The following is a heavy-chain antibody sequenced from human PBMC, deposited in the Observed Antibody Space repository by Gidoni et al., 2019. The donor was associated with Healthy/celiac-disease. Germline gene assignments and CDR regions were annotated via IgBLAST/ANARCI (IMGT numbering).Heavy chain of an antibody. J-gene: IGHJ5*02. CDR2: TYYRSKWYN. Sequence: QVQLQQSGPGLVKPSQTLSLTCAISGDSVSSNSAAWNWIRQSPSRGLEWLGRTYYRSKWYNDYAVSVKSRITINPDTSKNQFSLQLNSVTPEDTAVYYCARDPAPGVELELTNNWFDPWGQGTLVTVSS. D-gene: IGHD1-7*01. CDR1: GDSVSSNSAA. V-gene: IGHV6-1*01. CDR3: ARDPAPGVELELTNNWFDP.